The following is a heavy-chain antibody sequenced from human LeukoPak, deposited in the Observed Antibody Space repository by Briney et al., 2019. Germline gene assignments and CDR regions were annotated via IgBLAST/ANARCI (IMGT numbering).Heavy chain of an antibody. Sequence: SETLSLTCTVSGGSISPYYWSWVRHPPGKGLEWIGNIYYSGSTDCNPSLKSRVTFSVDTSKNQFSLKLSSVTAADTAMYFCARGQRGLPYWGQGTLVSVSS. V-gene: IGHV4-59*01. J-gene: IGHJ4*02. CDR2: IYYSGST. D-gene: IGHD3/OR15-3a*01. CDR3: ARGQRGLPY. CDR1: GGSISPYY.